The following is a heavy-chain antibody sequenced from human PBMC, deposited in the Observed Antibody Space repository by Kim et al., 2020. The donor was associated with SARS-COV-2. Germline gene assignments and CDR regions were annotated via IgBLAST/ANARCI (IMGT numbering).Heavy chain of an antibody. CDR1: GGSISSNDYY. Sequence: SETLSLTCTVSGGSISSNDYYWDWIRQPPGKGLEWIGSISYSGRTYYNPSLNSRVTISVDTSKNQISLKLSSVTAADTGVYYCARGIFGVVILPYYYYYMDVWGEGTTVPVSS. J-gene: IGHJ6*03. CDR3: ARGIFGVVILPYYYYYMDV. CDR2: ISYSGRT. D-gene: IGHD3-3*01. V-gene: IGHV4-39*01.